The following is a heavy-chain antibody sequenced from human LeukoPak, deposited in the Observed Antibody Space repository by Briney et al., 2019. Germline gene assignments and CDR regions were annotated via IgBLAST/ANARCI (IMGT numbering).Heavy chain of an antibody. Sequence: GGSLRLSCAASGFTFSSYGMHWVRQAPGKGLEWVAVIWYDGSNKYYAGSVKGRFTISRDNSKNTLYLQMNSLRAEDTAVYYCARGWQRGYFDWFQYGMDVWGKGTTVTVSS. D-gene: IGHD3-9*01. CDR2: IWYDGSNK. J-gene: IGHJ6*04. CDR1: GFTFSSYG. V-gene: IGHV3-33*01. CDR3: ARGWQRGYFDWFQYGMDV.